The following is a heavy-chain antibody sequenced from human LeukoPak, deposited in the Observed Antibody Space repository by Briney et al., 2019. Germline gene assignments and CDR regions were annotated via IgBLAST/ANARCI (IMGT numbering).Heavy chain of an antibody. V-gene: IGHV3-7*01. Sequence: GGSLRLSRAASGFAFSSFWMSWVRQAPGKGLEWVANIRPDGSGASYVDSVKGRFTISRDNAKNSLYLQMNSLRVEDTAVYFCASADTGRGNSRNYDWGQGTLVTVSS. CDR3: ASADTGRGNSRNYD. CDR2: IRPDGSGA. J-gene: IGHJ1*01. CDR1: GFAFSSFW. D-gene: IGHD3-16*01.